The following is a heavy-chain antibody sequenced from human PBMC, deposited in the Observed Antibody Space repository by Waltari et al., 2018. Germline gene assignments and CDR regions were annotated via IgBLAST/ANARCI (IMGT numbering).Heavy chain of an antibody. J-gene: IGHJ3*02. Sequence: PGGSLRLSCAASGFTVSSNYMSWVRQAPGKGLEWVSVIYSGGSTYYADSVKGRFTISRDNSKNTLYLQMNSLRAEDTAVYYCASTPGDGYNEDAFDIWGQGTMVTVSS. CDR3: ASTPGDGYNEDAFDI. CDR1: GFTVSSNY. V-gene: IGHV3-53*01. CDR2: IYSGGST. D-gene: IGHD5-12*01.